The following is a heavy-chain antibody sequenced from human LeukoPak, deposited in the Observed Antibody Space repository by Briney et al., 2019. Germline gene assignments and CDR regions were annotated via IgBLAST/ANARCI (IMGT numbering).Heavy chain of an antibody. V-gene: IGHV3-30*04. D-gene: IGHD6-13*01. Sequence: GGSLRLSCAASGFIFTNFAMHWVRQAPGKGLEWVAVISNDERNKYYAESVKGRFTISRDNSNSMVYLQMTSLRLEDTAVYYCAKDRAAAAYYFDYWGQGTLVTVSS. CDR3: AKDRAAAAYYFDY. CDR1: GFIFTNFA. J-gene: IGHJ4*02. CDR2: ISNDERNK.